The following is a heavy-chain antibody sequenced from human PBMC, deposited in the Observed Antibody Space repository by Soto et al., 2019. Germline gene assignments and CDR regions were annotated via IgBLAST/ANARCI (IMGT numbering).Heavy chain of an antibody. CDR3: AKEPGVVVAATHWFDP. V-gene: IGHV3-23*01. Sequence: EVQLLESGGGLVQPGGSLRLSCAASGFTFSSYAMSWVRQAPGKGLEWVSAISGSGGSTYYADSVKGRFTISRDNSKNPLYLQMNSLRAEDTAVYYCAKEPGVVVAATHWFDPWGQGTLVTVSS. D-gene: IGHD2-15*01. J-gene: IGHJ5*02. CDR1: GFTFSSYA. CDR2: ISGSGGST.